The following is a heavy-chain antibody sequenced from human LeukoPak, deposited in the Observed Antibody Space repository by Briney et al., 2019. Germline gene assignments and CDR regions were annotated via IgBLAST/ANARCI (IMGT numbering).Heavy chain of an antibody. CDR2: IYYSGST. J-gene: IGHJ3*02. Sequence: PSETLSLTCTVSGGSISSSSYYWGWIRQPPGKGLEWIGSIYYSGSTYYNPSHKSRVTISVDTSKNQFSLKLSSVTAADTAVYYCASLIVVVPAAISFAFDIWGQGTMVTVSS. V-gene: IGHV4-39*01. CDR3: ASLIVVVPAAISFAFDI. D-gene: IGHD2-2*01. CDR1: GGSISSSSYY.